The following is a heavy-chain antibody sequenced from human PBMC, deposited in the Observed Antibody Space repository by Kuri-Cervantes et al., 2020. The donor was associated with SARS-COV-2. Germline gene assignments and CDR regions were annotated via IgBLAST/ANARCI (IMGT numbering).Heavy chain of an antibody. V-gene: IGHV3-30-3*01. CDR3: ARDSEGSTAVRPGYFYGMDV. J-gene: IGHJ6*02. CDR1: GFTFRTNV. Sequence: GGSLRLSCVVSGFTFRTNVMAWVRQAPGKGLEWVAVISYDGSNKYYADSVKGRFSISRDNPKDTLYLEMNSLRAEDTAVYYCARDSEGSTAVRPGYFYGMDVWGQGTTVTVSS. D-gene: IGHD6-6*01. CDR2: ISYDGSNK.